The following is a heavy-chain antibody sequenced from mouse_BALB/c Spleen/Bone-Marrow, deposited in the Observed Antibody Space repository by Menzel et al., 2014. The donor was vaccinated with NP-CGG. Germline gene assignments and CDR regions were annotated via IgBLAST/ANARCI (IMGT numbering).Heavy chain of an antibody. V-gene: IGHV1-7*01. D-gene: IGHD2-1*01. Sequence: QVQLQQSGAELAKPGAPVRMSCKTSGYTFTSYWMHWVKQRPGQGLEWFGYIDPSTGYTEFNQKFKDRAALTADKSSSTAYMQLSSLTAEDSAVDNCARSYGNYVDYWGQGTTLTVSS. CDR2: IDPSTGYT. CDR3: ARSYGNYVDY. J-gene: IGHJ2*01. CDR1: GYTFTSYW.